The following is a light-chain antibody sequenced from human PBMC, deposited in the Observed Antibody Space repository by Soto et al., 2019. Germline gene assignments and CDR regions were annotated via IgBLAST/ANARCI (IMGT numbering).Light chain of an antibody. J-gene: IGLJ1*01. Sequence: QSALTQPASVSGSPGQSITISCTGTNSDVGTYNLVSWYQHHPGKAPKLILYEGTKRPSGVSNRFSGSTSGNTASLTISGLQADAQTDYYCCSYAGYNTYVFGTGTTLNVL. CDR1: NSDVGTYNL. CDR2: EGT. V-gene: IGLV2-23*01. CDR3: CSYAGYNTYV.